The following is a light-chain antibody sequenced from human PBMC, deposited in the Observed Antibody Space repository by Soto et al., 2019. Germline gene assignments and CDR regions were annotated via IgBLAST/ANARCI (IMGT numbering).Light chain of an antibody. Sequence: QSALTQPASVSGSPGQSITISCTGTSSDVGGYDFVSWYQHHPGRAPKLIIYDVTNRPSGVSNRLSASKSGNTASLTISGLQAEDEADYYCSSYTRNTPPYVFGTGTKLTVL. CDR2: DVT. CDR1: SSDVGGYDF. CDR3: SSYTRNTPPYV. V-gene: IGLV2-14*03. J-gene: IGLJ1*01.